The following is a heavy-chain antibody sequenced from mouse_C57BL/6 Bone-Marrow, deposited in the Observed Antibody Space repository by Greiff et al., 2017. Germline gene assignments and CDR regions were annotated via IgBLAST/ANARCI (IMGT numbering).Heavy chain of an antibody. Sequence: LVESGGGLVKPGGSLKLSCAASGFTFSSYAMSWVRQTPEKRLEWVATISDGGSYTYYPDNVKGRFTISRDNAKNNLYLQMSHLKSEDTAMYYCARANWDFAYWGQGTLVTVSA. CDR1: GFTFSSYA. CDR3: ARANWDFAY. V-gene: IGHV5-4*01. D-gene: IGHD4-1*01. CDR2: ISDGGSYT. J-gene: IGHJ3*01.